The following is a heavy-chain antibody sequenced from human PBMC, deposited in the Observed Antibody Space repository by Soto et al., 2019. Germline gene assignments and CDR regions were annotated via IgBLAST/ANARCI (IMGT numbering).Heavy chain of an antibody. V-gene: IGHV3-7*01. CDR2: IKQDGSEK. CDR1: GFTFSSYW. Sequence: EVQLVESGGGLVQPGGSLRLSCAASGFTFSSYWMSWVRQAPGKGLEWVANIKQDGSEKYYVDSVKGRFTISRDNAKNSLYLQMNSLRAEDTAVYYCARGSYYGSGREFDYWGQGTLVTVSS. J-gene: IGHJ4*02. CDR3: ARGSYYGSGREFDY. D-gene: IGHD3-10*01.